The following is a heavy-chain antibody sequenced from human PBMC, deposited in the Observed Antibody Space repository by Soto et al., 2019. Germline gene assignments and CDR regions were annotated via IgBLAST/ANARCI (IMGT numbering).Heavy chain of an antibody. D-gene: IGHD1-26*01. V-gene: IGHV1-69*06. CDR2: IIPIFGTA. CDR3: AGDSGSYSPFDY. CDR1: GGTFSSYA. Sequence: WASVKVSCKASGGTFSSYAISWVRQAPGQGLEWMGGIIPIFGTANYAQKFQGRVTITADKSTSTAYMELSSLRSEDTAVYYCAGDSGSYSPFDYWGQGTLVTVSS. J-gene: IGHJ4*02.